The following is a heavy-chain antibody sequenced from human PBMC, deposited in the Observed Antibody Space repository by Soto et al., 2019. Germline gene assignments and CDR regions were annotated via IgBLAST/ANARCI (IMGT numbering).Heavy chain of an antibody. CDR2: INSRSRYI. J-gene: IGHJ4*02. D-gene: IGHD3-10*01. Sequence: GGSPRLSCAASGLSFSTYSMDWVRQAPGKGLEWLSSINSRSRYIYYADSVKGRFTISRDNAKNSLYLQMNSLRAEDTAMYYCTREISGVQLPGDFWGQGALVTVSS. CDR3: TREISGVQLPGDF. CDR1: GLSFSTYS. V-gene: IGHV3-21*01.